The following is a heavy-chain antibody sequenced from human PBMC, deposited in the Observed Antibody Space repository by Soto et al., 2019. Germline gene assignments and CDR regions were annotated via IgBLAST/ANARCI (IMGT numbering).Heavy chain of an antibody. D-gene: IGHD3-3*01. Sequence: QVQLVESGGGVAPPGRSLRLSCTASGFMFSNYAMHWVRQAPGKGLEWVALISYDGSNEYYADSVRGRFTISRDTSKNTLYLQMNGLITEDTAIYYCARDRLNIRFLEYLSYRVRPYYYYGVDVWGQGTTVTVSS. J-gene: IGHJ6*02. CDR3: ARDRLNIRFLEYLSYRVRPYYYYGVDV. CDR1: GFMFSNYA. CDR2: ISYDGSNE. V-gene: IGHV3-30*01.